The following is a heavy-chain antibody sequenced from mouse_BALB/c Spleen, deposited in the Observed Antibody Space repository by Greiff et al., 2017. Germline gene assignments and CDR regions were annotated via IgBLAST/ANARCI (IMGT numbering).Heavy chain of an antibody. CDR3: AKGGTSYYGNYRAMDY. CDR2: IDPANGNT. Sequence: EVQLQQSGAELVKPGASVKLSCTASGFNIKDTYMHWVKQRPEQGLEWIGRIDPANGNTKYDPKFQGKATITADTSSNTAYLQLSSLTSEDTAVYYCAKGGTSYYGNYRAMDYWGQGTSVTVSS. D-gene: IGHD2-10*01. J-gene: IGHJ4*01. CDR1: GFNIKDTY. V-gene: IGHV14-3*02.